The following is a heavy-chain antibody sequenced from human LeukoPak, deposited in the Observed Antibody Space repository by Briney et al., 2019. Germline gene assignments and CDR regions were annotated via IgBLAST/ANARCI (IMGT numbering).Heavy chain of an antibody. D-gene: IGHD3-3*01. Sequence: NPSETLSLTCTVSGGSISSYYWSWIRQPPGKGLEWIGYIYYSGSTNYNPSLKSRVTISVDTSKNQFSLTLSSVTAADTAVYYCARAEPHYDFWSGYYTKGAFDIWGQGTMVTVSS. CDR3: ARAEPHYDFWSGYYTKGAFDI. CDR2: IYYSGST. CDR1: GGSISSYY. V-gene: IGHV4-59*01. J-gene: IGHJ3*02.